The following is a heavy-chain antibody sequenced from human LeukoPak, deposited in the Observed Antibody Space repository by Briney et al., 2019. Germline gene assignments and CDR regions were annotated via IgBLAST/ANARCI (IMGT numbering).Heavy chain of an antibody. J-gene: IGHJ4*02. D-gene: IGHD6-13*01. V-gene: IGHV4-59*01. Sequence: SETLSLTCTVSDGSISSYYWSWIRQPPGKGLEWIGYIYYSGTTNYNPSLKSRVTISVDTSKNQFSLKLSSVTAADTAVCYCARGVYIAAAQYGYWGQGALVTVSS. CDR3: ARGVYIAAAQYGY. CDR2: IYYSGTT. CDR1: DGSISSYY.